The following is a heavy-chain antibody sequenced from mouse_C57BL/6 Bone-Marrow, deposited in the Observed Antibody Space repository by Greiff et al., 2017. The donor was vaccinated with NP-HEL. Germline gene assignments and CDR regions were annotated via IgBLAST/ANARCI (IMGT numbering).Heavy chain of an antibody. CDR3: ATPDSSGYGFDY. Sequence: EVQLQQSGPELVKPGASVKISCKASGYTFTDYYMNWVKQSHGKSLEWIGDINPNNGGTSYNQKFKGKATLTVDKSSSTAYMELHSLTSEDSAIYYCATPDSSGYGFDYWGQGTTLTVSS. CDR2: INPNNGGT. J-gene: IGHJ2*01. D-gene: IGHD3-2*02. V-gene: IGHV1-26*01. CDR1: GYTFTDYY.